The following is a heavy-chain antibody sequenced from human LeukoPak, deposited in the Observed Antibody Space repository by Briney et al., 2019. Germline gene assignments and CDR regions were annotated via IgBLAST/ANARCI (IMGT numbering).Heavy chain of an antibody. CDR3: ARDEPDGGSAS. V-gene: IGHV3-48*04. Sequence: PGGSLRLSCAASGFTFRNYGMSWVRQAPGKGLEWVSYISSGSSTIYYADSMKGRFTISRDDAKNSLYLQMNSLRAEDTAVYYCARDEPDGGSASWGQGTLVTVSS. CDR1: GFTFRNYG. J-gene: IGHJ4*02. D-gene: IGHD2-2*01. CDR2: ISSGSSTI.